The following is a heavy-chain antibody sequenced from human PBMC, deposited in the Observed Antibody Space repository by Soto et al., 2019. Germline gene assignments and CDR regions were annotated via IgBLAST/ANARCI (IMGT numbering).Heavy chain of an antibody. J-gene: IGHJ4*02. CDR3: ARDAPYGSGSYTTHYYFDY. V-gene: IGHV1-69*06. CDR2: IIPIFGTA. D-gene: IGHD3-10*01. Sequence: SVKVSCKASGGTFSSYAISWVRQAPGQGLEWMGGIIPIFGTANYAQKFQGRVTITADNSKNTLYLQMNSLRAEDTAVYYCARDAPYGSGSYTTHYYFDYWGQGTLVTVSS. CDR1: GGTFSSYA.